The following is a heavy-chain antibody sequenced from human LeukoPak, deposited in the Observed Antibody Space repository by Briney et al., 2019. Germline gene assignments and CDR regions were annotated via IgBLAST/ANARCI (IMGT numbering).Heavy chain of an antibody. Sequence: GRSLRLSCAASGFTFSTFPMHWVHQAPGKGLQWVAVISNDGTNKYYADSVKGRFTISRDNSKNTLFLQMNSLTTEDTAVYYCARGAGTTVYYIDVWGNGTTVTVSS. D-gene: IGHD1-7*01. V-gene: IGHV3-30*01. J-gene: IGHJ6*03. CDR2: ISNDGTNK. CDR1: GFTFSTFP. CDR3: ARGAGTTVYYIDV.